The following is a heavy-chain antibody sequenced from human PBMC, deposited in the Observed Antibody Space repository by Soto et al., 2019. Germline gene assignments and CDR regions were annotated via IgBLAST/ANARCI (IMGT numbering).Heavy chain of an antibody. CDR3: VCQEKLTTVTANVAYYYALDV. CDR1: GFSFSNYS. J-gene: IGHJ6*02. V-gene: IGHV3-33*05. CDR2: ILYDGNNK. D-gene: IGHD4-17*01. Sequence: GGSVRLSCAASGFSFSNYSMHWVRQAPGKGLEWVAVILYDGNNKYYADSVKGRFTISTDTPKNTLYMQMTRLRSEDTAVYYCVCQEKLTTVTANVAYYYALDVWGEGT.